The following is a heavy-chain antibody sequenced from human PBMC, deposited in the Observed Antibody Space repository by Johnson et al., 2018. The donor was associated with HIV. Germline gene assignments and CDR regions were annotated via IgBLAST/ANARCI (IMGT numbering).Heavy chain of an antibody. CDR1: GFTFSSYA. V-gene: IGHV3-30*18. CDR2: ISYDGSSK. D-gene: IGHD3-10*01. Sequence: QVQLVESGVGVVQPGRSLRLSCAASGFTFSSYAMHWVRQAPGKGLEWVAVISYDGSSKYYADSVKGRFTISRDNSKNTLYLQMNSLRADDTSVYYCAKVGDGSHYAFDILCQGTMVTVSS. CDR3: AKVGDGSHYAFDI. J-gene: IGHJ3*02.